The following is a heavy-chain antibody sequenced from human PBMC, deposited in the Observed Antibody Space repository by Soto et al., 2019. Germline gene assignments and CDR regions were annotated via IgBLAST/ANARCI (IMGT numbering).Heavy chain of an antibody. CDR1: GYSFTNND. J-gene: IGHJ5*02. CDR2: MNPGSGDT. CDR3: ARMATFGSLNWFDH. V-gene: IGHV1-8*01. D-gene: IGHD3-16*01. Sequence: ASVKGSCKASGYSFTNNDVSWVRQATGQGLEWMGWMNPGSGDTGYSQKFQGRVTMTRDISTATAYMELSSLRSDDTATYYCARMATFGSLNWFDHWGQGTLVTVSS.